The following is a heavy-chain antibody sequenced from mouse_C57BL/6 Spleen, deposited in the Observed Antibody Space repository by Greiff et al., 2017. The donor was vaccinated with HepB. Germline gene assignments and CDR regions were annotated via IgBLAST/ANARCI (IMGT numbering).Heavy chain of an antibody. J-gene: IGHJ1*03. Sequence: EVQRVESGGGLVKPGGSLKLSCAASGFTFSSYAMSWVRQTPEKRLEWVATISDGGSYTYYPDNVKGRFTISRDNAKNNLYLQMSHLKSEDTAMYYCAREDYYGSYWYFDVWGTGTTVTVSS. CDR1: GFTFSSYA. CDR3: AREDYYGSYWYFDV. CDR2: ISDGGSYT. D-gene: IGHD1-1*01. V-gene: IGHV5-4*01.